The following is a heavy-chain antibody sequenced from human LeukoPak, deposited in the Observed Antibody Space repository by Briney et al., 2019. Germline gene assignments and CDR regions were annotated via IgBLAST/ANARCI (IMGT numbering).Heavy chain of an antibody. CDR2: FDPEDGET. V-gene: IGHV1-24*01. J-gene: IGHJ6*02. D-gene: IGHD4-17*01. Sequence: GASVKVSCKVSGYTLTELSMHWVRQAPGKGLEGMGGFDPEDGETIYAQKFQGRVTMTEDTSTDTAYMELSSLRSEDTAVYYCATGGGRLRYYYYYYGMDVWGQGTTVTVSS. CDR1: GYTLTELS. CDR3: ATGGGRLRYYYYYYGMDV.